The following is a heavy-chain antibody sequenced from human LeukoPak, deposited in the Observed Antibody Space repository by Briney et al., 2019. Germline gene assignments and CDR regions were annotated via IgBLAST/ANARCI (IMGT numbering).Heavy chain of an antibody. CDR1: GFTISSDA. V-gene: IGHV3-66*01. J-gene: IGHJ4*02. D-gene: IGHD5-24*01. CDR3: VKEAPGTTIYY. Sequence: GGSLRLSCVASGFTISSDAMTWVRQAPGKGLEWVSVIYRGDATYYADSVKGRFTISRDSSENTVYLQMDSLRADDTSVYYCVKEAPGTTIYYWGQGTLVTVSS. CDR2: IYRGDAT.